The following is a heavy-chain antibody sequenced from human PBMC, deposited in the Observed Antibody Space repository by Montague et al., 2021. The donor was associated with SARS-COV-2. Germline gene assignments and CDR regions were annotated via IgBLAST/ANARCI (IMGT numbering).Heavy chain of an antibody. CDR2: ISYAGRT. CDR3: ARQLPTNSITNKCHPYYFDV. D-gene: IGHD2/OR15-2a*01. CDR1: GGSISSPDYY. J-gene: IGHJ4*02. Sequence: SETLSLTCTVSGGSISSPDYYWGWIRQSPGKGLEWIGSISYAGRTYYNPSLRSRVSFSMDTSKNHFSLSLNSVTAADTAVYFCARQLPTNSITNKCHPYYFDVWGQGALVTVSS. V-gene: IGHV4-39*01.